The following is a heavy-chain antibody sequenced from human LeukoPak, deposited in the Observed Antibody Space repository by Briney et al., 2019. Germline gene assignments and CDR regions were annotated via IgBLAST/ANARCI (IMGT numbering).Heavy chain of an antibody. Sequence: GGSLRLSCAASGFTFSSYAMSWVRQAPGKGLEWVSAFSGSGGSTYYADSVKGRFTISRDNSKNSLYLQMNSMRAEDTAVYYCAKEVAVVPAAMFDYWGQGTLVTVYS. V-gene: IGHV3-23*01. CDR3: AKEVAVVPAAMFDY. CDR1: GFTFSSYA. J-gene: IGHJ4*02. D-gene: IGHD2-2*01. CDR2: FSGSGGST.